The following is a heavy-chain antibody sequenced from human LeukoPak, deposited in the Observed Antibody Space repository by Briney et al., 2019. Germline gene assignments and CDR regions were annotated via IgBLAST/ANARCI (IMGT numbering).Heavy chain of an antibody. D-gene: IGHD3-16*01. CDR3: ARERIMNWFDP. CDR2: IIPILGIA. J-gene: IGHJ5*02. CDR1: GGTFSSYA. Sequence: ASVKVSCKASGGTFSSYAISWVRQAPGQGLEWMGRIIPILGIANYAQKFQGRVTITADKSTSTAYMELSSLRSEDTAVYYCARERIMNWFDPWGQGTLVTVSS. V-gene: IGHV1-69*04.